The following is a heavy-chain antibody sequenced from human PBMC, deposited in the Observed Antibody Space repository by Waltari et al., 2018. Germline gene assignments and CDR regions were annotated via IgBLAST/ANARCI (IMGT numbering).Heavy chain of an antibody. CDR1: GYTFSGHH. CDR3: ARWTFYYESDWFDP. Sequence: QVQLVQSGAEVKKPGASVKVSCKASGYTFSGHHMHWVRQAPGQGLEWMGWIDPNSGDTNYAQKFQGSVTLTRDTSISTAYLELSRLRSDDTAIYYCARWTFYYESDWFDPWGQGTLVTVSS. D-gene: IGHD3-22*01. V-gene: IGHV1-2*02. J-gene: IGHJ5*02. CDR2: IDPNSGDT.